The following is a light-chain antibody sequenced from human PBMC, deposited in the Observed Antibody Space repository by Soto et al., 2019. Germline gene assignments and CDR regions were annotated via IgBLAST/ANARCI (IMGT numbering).Light chain of an antibody. Sequence: TQSPGPLSLSPGERATLSCRAVQSVTSTYMAWYQQKPGQAPRLLIYATSLRATGIPARFRGSGSGTDFTLTISSLEPEDSAVYYCQDSSTSPWPFGQGTKVYIK. CDR3: QDSSTSPWP. CDR2: ATS. V-gene: IGKV3-20*01. J-gene: IGKJ1*01. CDR1: QSVTSTY.